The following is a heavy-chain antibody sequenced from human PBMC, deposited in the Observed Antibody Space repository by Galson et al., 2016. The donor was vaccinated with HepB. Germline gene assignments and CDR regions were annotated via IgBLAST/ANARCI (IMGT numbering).Heavy chain of an antibody. CDR3: ARSYDASGYPQVYFDY. CDR1: GFSLRTGGMC. J-gene: IGHJ4*02. CDR2: IDWDDDK. D-gene: IGHD3-22*01. Sequence: PALVKPTQTLTLTCTFSGFSLRTGGMCVSWIRQPPGKALEWLARIDWDDDKHYTTSLKTRLTISKDTSKKQVVLTMTNMDPVDTATYYCARSYDASGYPQVYFDYWGQGTLVTVSS. V-gene: IGHV2-70*11.